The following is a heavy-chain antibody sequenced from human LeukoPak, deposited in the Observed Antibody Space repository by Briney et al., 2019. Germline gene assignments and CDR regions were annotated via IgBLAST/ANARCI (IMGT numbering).Heavy chain of an antibody. V-gene: IGHV3-30*18. Sequence: GGSLRLSCAASGFTFSSYGMHWVRQAPGKGLEWVAVISYDGSNKYFPDSVKGRFTISRDNSKNTLYLQMNSLRAEDMALYYCAKDISPSRYYYMDVWGKGTTVTVSS. CDR1: GFTFSSYG. CDR2: ISYDGSNK. CDR3: AKDISPSRYYYMDV. J-gene: IGHJ6*03. D-gene: IGHD2-21*01.